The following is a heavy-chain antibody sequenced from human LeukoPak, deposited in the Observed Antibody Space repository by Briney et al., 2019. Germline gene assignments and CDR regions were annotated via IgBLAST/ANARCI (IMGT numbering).Heavy chain of an antibody. CDR1: GYTFTSYG. J-gene: IGHJ4*02. Sequence: ASVKVSCKASGYTFTSYGISWVRQAPGQGPEWMGWISAYNGNTNYAQKLQGRVTMTTDTSTSTAYMELRSLRSDDTAVCYRARGEERYYDILTGYPHFDYWGQGTLVTVSS. D-gene: IGHD3-9*01. CDR3: ARGEERYYDILTGYPHFDY. CDR2: ISAYNGNT. V-gene: IGHV1-18*01.